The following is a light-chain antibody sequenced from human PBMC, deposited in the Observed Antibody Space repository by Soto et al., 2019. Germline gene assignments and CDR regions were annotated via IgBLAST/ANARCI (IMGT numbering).Light chain of an antibody. J-gene: IGKJ2*01. CDR1: QSVSSN. Sequence: EIVMTQSPATLSVSPGERATLSCRASQSVSSNLAWYQQKPGQDPRLLIYGASTRATGIPARFSGSGSGTEFTLTISSLQSADFAVYYCQQYDNWPPFTFGQGTKLEIK. V-gene: IGKV3-15*01. CDR3: QQYDNWPPFT. CDR2: GAS.